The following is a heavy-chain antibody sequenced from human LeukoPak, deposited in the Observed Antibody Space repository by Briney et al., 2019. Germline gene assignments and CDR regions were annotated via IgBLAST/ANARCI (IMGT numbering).Heavy chain of an antibody. CDR2: VYYSGST. J-gene: IGHJ4*02. CDR3: AAMADSSIWFRIDY. Sequence: KPSETLSLTCSVSGGSIISGGSISSYSWTWLRQPPGKGLEWIGYVYYSGSTNYNPSLKSRVTMSLDTSKNHFSLKLSSVTAADTAVYYCAAMADSSIWFRIDYWGQGTLLTVSS. D-gene: IGHD6-13*01. V-gene: IGHV4-61*03. CDR1: GGSIISGGSISSYS.